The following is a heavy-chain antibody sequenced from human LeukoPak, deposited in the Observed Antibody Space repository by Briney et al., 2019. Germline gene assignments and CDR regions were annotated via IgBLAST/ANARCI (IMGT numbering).Heavy chain of an antibody. CDR2: VGYDGNNK. J-gene: IGHJ4*02. V-gene: IGHV3-33*01. D-gene: IGHD3-22*01. Sequence: GGSLRLSCAASGFTFSNYGMHCVRQAPGNGLEWVAVVGYDGNNKYYADSVKGRFTISRDNSKNTVYLQMNSLRAEDTAVYYCARWYYYDSSGSPDYWGQGTLVTVSS. CDR1: GFTFSNYG. CDR3: ARWYYYDSSGSPDY.